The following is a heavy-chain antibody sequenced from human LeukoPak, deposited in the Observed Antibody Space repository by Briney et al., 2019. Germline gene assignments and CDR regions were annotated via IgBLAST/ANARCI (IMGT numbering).Heavy chain of an antibody. D-gene: IGHD3-22*01. Sequence: PGGSLRLSCAASGFTFDDDGMSGGRQAPGRGREGVSGITWNGGSTGYADSVKGRFTNSRDNAKNSLYLQMNSLRAEDTALYYRARVVFSGGWLFEAPFDYWGRGTVVSVCS. V-gene: IGHV3-20*04. J-gene: IGHJ4*02. CDR3: ARVVFSGGWLFEAPFDY. CDR1: GFTFDDDG. CDR2: ITWNGGST.